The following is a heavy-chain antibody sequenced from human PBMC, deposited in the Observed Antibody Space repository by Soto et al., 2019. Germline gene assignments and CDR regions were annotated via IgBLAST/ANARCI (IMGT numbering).Heavy chain of an antibody. J-gene: IGHJ4*02. D-gene: IGHD3-16*01. Sequence: GGSLRLSCAASGFTFSSYAMSWVRQAPGKGLEWVSAISGSGGSTYYADSVKGRFTISRDNSKNTLYLQMNSLRAEDTAVYYCAKDLVAGFGSSYYFDYWGQGTLVTVSS. CDR2: ISGSGGST. CDR3: AKDLVAGFGSSYYFDY. CDR1: GFTFSSYA. V-gene: IGHV3-23*01.